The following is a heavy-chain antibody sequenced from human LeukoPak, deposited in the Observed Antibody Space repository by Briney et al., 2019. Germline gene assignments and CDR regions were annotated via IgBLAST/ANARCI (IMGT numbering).Heavy chain of an antibody. V-gene: IGHV3-49*03. CDR2: IRSKAYGGTT. J-gene: IGHJ4*02. CDR3: TTDRGITVRPIFDS. Sequence: PGGSLRLSCTASGFTFGDYAMSWFRQAPGKGLEWVGCIRSKAYGGTTEYAASVKGRFTISRDDSKNTLYLQMNSLKTEDTAMYYCTTDRGITVRPIFDSWGQGTLVTVSS. CDR1: GFTFGDYA. D-gene: IGHD6-6*01.